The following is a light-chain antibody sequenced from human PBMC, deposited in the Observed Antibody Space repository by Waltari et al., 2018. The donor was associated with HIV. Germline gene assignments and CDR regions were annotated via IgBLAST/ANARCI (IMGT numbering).Light chain of an antibody. CDR3: AARDDSLNAWV. CDR1: NSNVGSNP. V-gene: IGLV1-44*01. CDR2: SNN. J-gene: IGLJ3*02. Sequence: QSVLTQPPSASGTPGRRVTISCPGHNSNVGSNPVNWYRQVPGTAPKLLMFSNNQRPSGVPDRFSGSKSGTSASLAIRGLKSEDEADYYCAARDDSLNAWVFGGGTKVTVL.